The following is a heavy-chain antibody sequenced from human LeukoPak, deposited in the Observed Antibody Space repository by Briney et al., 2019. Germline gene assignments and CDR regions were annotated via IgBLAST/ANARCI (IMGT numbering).Heavy chain of an antibody. CDR1: GFTFGDYA. CDR3: ARGPIQLWIHNAMDV. D-gene: IGHD1-1*01. J-gene: IGHJ6*02. Sequence: GGSLRLSCRGSGFTFGDYAMSWVRQAPGKGLEWVGVIRSKAYRGTTGYAASVKRRFTISRDDSASIAYLQMNSLKTEDTAVYYCARGPIQLWIHNAMDVWGQGTTVTVSS. V-gene: IGHV3-49*04. CDR2: IRSKAYRGTT.